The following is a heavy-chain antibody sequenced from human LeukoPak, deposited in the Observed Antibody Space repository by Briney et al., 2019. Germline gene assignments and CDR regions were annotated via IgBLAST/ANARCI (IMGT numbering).Heavy chain of an antibody. CDR1: GYTITSYG. CDR3: ARGRRISMVRETIDAFYF. J-gene: IGHJ3*01. V-gene: IGHV1-18*01. Sequence: ASVKVSCKASGYTITSYGISWVRQAPGQGLEWMGWISAYNGNTNYAQKLQGRVTMTTDTSTSTAYMELRSLRSDGTAVDYCARGRRISMVRETIDAFYFWGQWAVVTVSS. D-gene: IGHD3-10*01. CDR2: ISAYNGNT.